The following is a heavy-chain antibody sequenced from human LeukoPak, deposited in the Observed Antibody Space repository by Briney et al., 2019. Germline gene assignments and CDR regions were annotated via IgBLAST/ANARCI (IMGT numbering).Heavy chain of an antibody. D-gene: IGHD5-12*01. Sequence: ASVKVSCKASGYRFTGYYIHWVRQAPGQGLEWMGWINPNSGGTNYAQKFRGRVTMTRDTSISTAYMDLSRLRSDDTAVYYCARLHSGSTEVDYWGQGTLVTVSS. CDR1: GYRFTGYY. J-gene: IGHJ4*02. CDR2: INPNSGGT. V-gene: IGHV1-2*02. CDR3: ARLHSGSTEVDY.